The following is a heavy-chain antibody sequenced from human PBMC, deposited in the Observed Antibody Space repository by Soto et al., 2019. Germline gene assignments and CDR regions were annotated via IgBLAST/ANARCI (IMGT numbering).Heavy chain of an antibody. V-gene: IGHV4-31*03. CDR2: IYYSGST. Sequence: PSETLSLTCTVSGGSISSGGYYWSWIRQHPGKGLEWIGYIYYSGSTYYNPSLKSRVTISVDTSKNQFSLKLSSVTAADTAVYYCARQLGEPSYYYYYYMDVWGKGTTVTVSS. D-gene: IGHD3-10*01. J-gene: IGHJ6*03. CDR3: ARQLGEPSYYYYYYMDV. CDR1: GGSISSGGYY.